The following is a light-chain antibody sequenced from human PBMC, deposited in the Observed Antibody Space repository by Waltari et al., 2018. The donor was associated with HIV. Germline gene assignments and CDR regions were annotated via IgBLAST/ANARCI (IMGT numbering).Light chain of an antibody. V-gene: IGLV1-40*01. J-gene: IGLJ2*01. Sequence: QSVLTQPPSVSGAPGQRVTISCPGSSSNIGAGYDVHWYQQLPGTAPKLLIYGSTNRPSGVPDRFSGSKSGTSASLAITGLQAEDEADYYCQSLRVFGGGTKLTVL. CDR2: GST. CDR1: SSNIGAGYD. CDR3: QSLRV.